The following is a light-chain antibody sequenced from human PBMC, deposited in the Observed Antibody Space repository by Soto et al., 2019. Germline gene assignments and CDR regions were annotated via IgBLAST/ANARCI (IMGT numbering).Light chain of an antibody. J-gene: IGLJ3*02. V-gene: IGLV4-69*01. CDR2: LNSDGSH. Sequence: QLVLTQSPSASASLGASVKLTCTLSSGHSTYAIAWYQQQPEKGPRFLMKLNSDGSHRKGDGIPDRFSGSGSGAEHSLTMSNAQSEAEAYYYCQTCNAGIVVFGGGTKLTVL. CDR3: QTCNAGIVV. CDR1: SGHSTYA.